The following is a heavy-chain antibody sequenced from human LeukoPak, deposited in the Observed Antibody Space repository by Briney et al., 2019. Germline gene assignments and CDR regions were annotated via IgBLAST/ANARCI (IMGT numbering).Heavy chain of an antibody. J-gene: IGHJ2*01. CDR2: ISVGGDYI. CDR1: GFTFGSSP. Sequence: GGSLRLSCEATGFTFGSSPMSWVRQAPGKGLEWVSSISVGGDYIYYADSVRGRFTISRDNSKSTLYLQMNSLRAVDTAVYYCAKIAVSGLWYFDLWGRGTLVTVSS. D-gene: IGHD6-19*01. V-gene: IGHV3-23*01. CDR3: AKIAVSGLWYFDL.